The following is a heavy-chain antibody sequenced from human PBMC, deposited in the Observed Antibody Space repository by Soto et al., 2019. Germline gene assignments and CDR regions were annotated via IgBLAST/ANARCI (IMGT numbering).Heavy chain of an antibody. CDR2: IYYSGST. V-gene: IGHV4-59*03. D-gene: IGHD5-18*01. CDR1: GSSISSYY. J-gene: IGHJ4*02. CDR3: ARSGNSNGLVFDY. Sequence: SETLSLTCTVSGSSISSYYWSWIRQTPGKGLEWIAYIYYSGSTNYNPSLKSRVTISADTSRTQFSLKLTVVTAADTAVYYCARSGNSNGLVFDYWGQGTLVTVS.